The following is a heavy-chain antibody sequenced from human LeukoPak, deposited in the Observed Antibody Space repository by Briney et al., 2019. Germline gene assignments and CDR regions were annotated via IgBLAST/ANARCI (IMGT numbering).Heavy chain of an antibody. D-gene: IGHD3-9*01. J-gene: IGHJ3*02. Sequence: ASVKVSCKASGYTFTGYYMHWVRQAPGQGLEWMGWINPNSGGTNYAQKFQGRVTMTRDTSISTAYMELSRLRSDDTAVYYCAREGPGYDILTVCFDMWGQGTMVTVSS. V-gene: IGHV1-2*02. CDR3: AREGPGYDILTVCFDM. CDR1: GYTFTGYY. CDR2: INPNSGGT.